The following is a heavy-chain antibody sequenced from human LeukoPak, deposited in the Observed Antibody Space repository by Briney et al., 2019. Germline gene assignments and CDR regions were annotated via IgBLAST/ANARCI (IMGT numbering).Heavy chain of an antibody. D-gene: IGHD1-14*01. CDR1: GFTFSGSA. CDR2: IRSKANSYAT. V-gene: IGHV3-73*01. CDR3: AEIEVPFDI. J-gene: IGHJ3*02. Sequence: GGSLRLSCAASGFTFSGSAMHWVRQASGKGLEWVGRIRSKANSYATAYAASVKGRFTISRDDSKNTAYLQMNSLRAEDTAVYYCAEIEVPFDIWGQGTMVTVSS.